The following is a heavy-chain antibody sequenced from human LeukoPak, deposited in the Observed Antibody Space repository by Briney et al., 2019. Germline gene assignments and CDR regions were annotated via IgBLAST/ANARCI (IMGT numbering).Heavy chain of an antibody. CDR3: AKPWRSGWYHDAFDI. D-gene: IGHD6-19*01. CDR2: IRSSGDDT. CDR1: GFTFSKYA. Sequence: GGSLRLSCAASGFTFSKYAMSWVRQAPGKGLEWVSTIRSSGDDTYYADSVKGRFTISRDNSKNTLYLQMNSLRAEDTAVYYCAKPWRSGWYHDAFDIWGQGTMVTVSS. V-gene: IGHV3-23*01. J-gene: IGHJ3*02.